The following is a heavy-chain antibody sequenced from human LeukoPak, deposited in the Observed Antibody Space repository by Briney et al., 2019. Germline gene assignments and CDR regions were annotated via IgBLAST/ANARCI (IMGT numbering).Heavy chain of an antibody. J-gene: IGHJ4*02. V-gene: IGHV1-2*02. CDR3: ARLTGDRELDY. CDR1: GYTFTSYD. D-gene: IGHD7-27*01. CDR2: INPNSGGT. Sequence: ASVKVSCKASGYTFTSYDINWVRQATGQGLEWMGWINPNSGGTRYTQKFQDRVTMTRDTSIRTAYMGLSRLTFDDTAVYYCARLTGDRELDYWGQGTLVTVSS.